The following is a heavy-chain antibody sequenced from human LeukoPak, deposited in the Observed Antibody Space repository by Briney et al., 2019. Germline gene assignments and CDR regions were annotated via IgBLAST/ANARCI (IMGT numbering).Heavy chain of an antibody. J-gene: IGHJ4*02. Sequence: SETLSLTCTVSGGSISSYYWSWIRQLAGRGLEWIGRMYASGSTNYNPSLKSRVTMSVDTSKNQFSLKLSSVTAADTAVYYCARDMGATPGYFDYWGQGTLVTVSS. D-gene: IGHD1-26*01. V-gene: IGHV4-4*07. CDR2: MYASGST. CDR1: GGSISSYY. CDR3: ARDMGATPGYFDY.